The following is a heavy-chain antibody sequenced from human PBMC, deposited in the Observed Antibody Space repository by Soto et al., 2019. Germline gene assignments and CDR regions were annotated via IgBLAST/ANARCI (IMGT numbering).Heavy chain of an antibody. J-gene: IGHJ5*02. D-gene: IGHD2-15*01. Sequence: SETLSLTCTVSGGSISSYYWSWIRQPPGKGLEWIGYIYYSGSTNYNPSLKSRVTISVDTSKNQFSLKLSSVTAADTAVYYCAREELVAADRNWFDPWGQGTLVTVSS. CDR3: AREELVAADRNWFDP. CDR2: IYYSGST. V-gene: IGHV4-59*01. CDR1: GGSISSYY.